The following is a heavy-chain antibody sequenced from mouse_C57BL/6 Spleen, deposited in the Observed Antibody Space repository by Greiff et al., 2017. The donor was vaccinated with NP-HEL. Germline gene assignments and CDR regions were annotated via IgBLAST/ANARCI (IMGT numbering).Heavy chain of an antibody. J-gene: IGHJ2*01. CDR1: GFTFSSYG. CDR2: LSSGGSYT. Sequence: EVQGVESGGDLVKPGGSLKLSCAASGFTFSSYGMSWVRQTPDKRLEWVATLSSGGSYTYSPYSVKGRFTISRDNAKNTLYLQMSSLKSEDTAMYYCARHDTTVVPFDYWGQGTTLTVSS. CDR3: ARHDTTVVPFDY. D-gene: IGHD1-1*01. V-gene: IGHV5-6*01.